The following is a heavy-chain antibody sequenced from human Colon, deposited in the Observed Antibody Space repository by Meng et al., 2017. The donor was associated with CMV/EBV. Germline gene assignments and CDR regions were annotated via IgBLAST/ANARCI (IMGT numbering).Heavy chain of an antibody. Sequence: SETLSLTCTVSGGSISSGGFYWSWIRQHPGKDLEWIGCIYYSGTTYYNPSLKSRLTISMDPSKNQFSLNLSSVTAADTAVYYCARENDYYHGSGFRPLGYWGQGTLVTVSS. CDR2: IYYSGTT. V-gene: IGHV4-31*03. CDR3: ARENDYYHGSGFRPLGY. CDR1: GGSISSGGFY. D-gene: IGHD3-22*01. J-gene: IGHJ4*02.